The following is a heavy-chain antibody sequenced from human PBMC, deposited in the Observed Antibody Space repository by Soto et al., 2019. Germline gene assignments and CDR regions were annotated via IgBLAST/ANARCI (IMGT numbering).Heavy chain of an antibody. D-gene: IGHD5-12*01. V-gene: IGHV3-23*01. CDR1: GFTFSTYA. Sequence: GSLRLSCAASGFTFSTYAMIWVRQAPGKDLEWVSAISGSGDSTYYADSVKGRFTISRDNSKNTLYLQMSSLRAEDTAIYYCAKDSFINLRGYDSYWGQGTLVTVSS. J-gene: IGHJ4*02. CDR2: ISGSGDST. CDR3: AKDSFINLRGYDSY.